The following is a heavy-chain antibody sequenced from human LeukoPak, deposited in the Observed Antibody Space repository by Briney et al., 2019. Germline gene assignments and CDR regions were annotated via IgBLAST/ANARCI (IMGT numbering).Heavy chain of an antibody. D-gene: IGHD6-19*01. CDR1: GFTFSSYS. Sequence: GGSLRLSCAASGFTFSSYSMNWVRQAPGKGLEWVSSISSSSSYIYYADSVKGRFTISRDNAKNSLYLQMNSLRAEDTAAYYCARDIRDSSGWTSFDYWGQGTLVTVSS. V-gene: IGHV3-21*01. J-gene: IGHJ4*02. CDR3: ARDIRDSSGWTSFDY. CDR2: ISSSSSYI.